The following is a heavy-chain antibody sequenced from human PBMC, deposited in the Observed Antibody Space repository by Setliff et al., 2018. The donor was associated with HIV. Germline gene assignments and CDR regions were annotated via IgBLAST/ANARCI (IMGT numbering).Heavy chain of an antibody. D-gene: IGHD1-26*01. CDR1: AGSISSSNYY. Sequence: SETLSLTCTVSAGSISSSNYYWGWIRQPPGKGLEWIGSIYYSYSSGSTNYNPSLKSRVTISVDKAKNQFSLKLTSVTAADTAVYFCARGFGAPYLFSGYMDVWGKGTTVTVSS. J-gene: IGHJ6*03. V-gene: IGHV4-39*07. CDR3: ARGFGAPYLFSGYMDV. CDR2: IYYSYSSGST.